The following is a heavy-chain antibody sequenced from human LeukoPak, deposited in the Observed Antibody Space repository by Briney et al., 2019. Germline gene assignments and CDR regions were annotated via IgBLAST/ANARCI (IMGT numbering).Heavy chain of an antibody. CDR3: ARSGATAMEKREWLSYYYYMDV. J-gene: IGHJ6*03. D-gene: IGHD5-18*01. CDR2: FDPEDGET. Sequence: ASVKVSCKVSGYTLTELSMHWVRQAPGKGLEWMGGFDPEDGETIYAQKLQGRVTMTTDTSTSTAYMELRSLRSDDTAVYYCARSGATAMEKREWLSYYYYMDVWGKGTTVTVSS. V-gene: IGHV1-24*01. CDR1: GYTLTELS.